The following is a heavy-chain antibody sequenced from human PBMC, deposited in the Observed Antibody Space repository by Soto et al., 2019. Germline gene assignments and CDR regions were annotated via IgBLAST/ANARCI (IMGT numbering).Heavy chain of an antibody. V-gene: IGHV4-59*13. D-gene: IGHD2-21*02. CDR2: LYNTGST. Sequence: SETLSLTCTISCISICGYYCSWIRQPQGMLLELFGYLYNTGSTVYYPYFKCRVTISVDTSKNQFSLKLNSVTAAVMAVYYCARDLWGYCGTDCYPLDVWGQGTTVTVS. J-gene: IGHJ6*02. CDR3: ARDLWGYCGTDCYPLDV. CDR1: CISICGYY.